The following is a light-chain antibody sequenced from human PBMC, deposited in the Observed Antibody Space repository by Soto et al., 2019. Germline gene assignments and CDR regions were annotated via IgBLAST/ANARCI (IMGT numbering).Light chain of an antibody. V-gene: IGKV3-11*01. CDR3: QQRSNWPFT. CDR2: DAS. CDR1: QSVSSY. J-gene: IGKJ4*01. Sequence: EIVLTQSPATMSLSPGERAALSCRASQSVSSYLAWYQQKPGQAPRLLIYDASKRAPGIPARFTGSGSGTDFTHTISSLEPEVFGVYFCQQRSNWPFTFGGGTKVEI.